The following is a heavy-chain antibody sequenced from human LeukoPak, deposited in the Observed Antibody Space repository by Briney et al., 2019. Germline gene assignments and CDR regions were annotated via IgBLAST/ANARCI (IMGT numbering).Heavy chain of an antibody. Sequence: PGGSLRLSCAASGFTFSSYSMNWVRQAPGKGLEWVANIKQDGSEKYYVDSVKGRFTISRDNAKNSLYLQMNSLRAEDTAVYYCARDNDYYDSSGYYYSYNWFDPWGQGTLVTVSS. J-gene: IGHJ5*02. CDR3: ARDNDYYDSSGYYYSYNWFDP. D-gene: IGHD3-22*01. CDR2: IKQDGSEK. CDR1: GFTFSSYS. V-gene: IGHV3-7*01.